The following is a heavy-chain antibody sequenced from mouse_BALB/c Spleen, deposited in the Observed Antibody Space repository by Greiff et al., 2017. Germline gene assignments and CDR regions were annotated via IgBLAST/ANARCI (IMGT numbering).Heavy chain of an antibody. CDR2: ISNGGGST. Sequence: DVMLVESGGGLVQPGGSLKLSCAASGFTFSSYTMSWVRQTPEKRLEWVAYISNGGGSTYYPDTVKGRFTISRDNAKNTLYLQMSSLKSEDTAMYYCARHTTMITTGWFAYWGQGTLVTGSA. V-gene: IGHV5-12-2*01. CDR3: ARHTTMITTGWFAY. CDR1: GFTFSSYT. D-gene: IGHD2-4*01. J-gene: IGHJ3*01.